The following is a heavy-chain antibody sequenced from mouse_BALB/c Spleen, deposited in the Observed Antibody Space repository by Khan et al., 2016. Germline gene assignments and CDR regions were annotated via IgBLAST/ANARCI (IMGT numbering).Heavy chain of an antibody. J-gene: IGHJ4*01. CDR3: ARRRLLDRYYAMDY. Sequence: QIQLVQSGPELKKPGETVKISCKASGYNLKNYGMNWVKQAPGKGLKWMGWIKTYTGESTYADDFKGRFAFSLEASASTAYLQINNLKYEDMATYFCARRRLLDRYYAMDYLGQGASVIVSS. V-gene: IGHV9-1*02. D-gene: IGHD3-2*02. CDR2: IKTYTGES. CDR1: GYNLKNYG.